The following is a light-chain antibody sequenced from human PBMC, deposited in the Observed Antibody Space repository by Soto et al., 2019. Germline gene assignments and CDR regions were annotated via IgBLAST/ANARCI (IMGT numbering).Light chain of an antibody. CDR3: ATWDDSLNVV. Sequence: QSVLTQSPSASGTPGQRVSISCSGSSSNIGSNTVSWYQHVPGTAPKLLIYSNDQRPSAVPGRFSGSKSGSSASLAISGLQSEDEADYYCATWDDSLNVVFGGGTQLTVL. V-gene: IGLV1-44*01. CDR1: SSNIGSNT. J-gene: IGLJ3*02. CDR2: SND.